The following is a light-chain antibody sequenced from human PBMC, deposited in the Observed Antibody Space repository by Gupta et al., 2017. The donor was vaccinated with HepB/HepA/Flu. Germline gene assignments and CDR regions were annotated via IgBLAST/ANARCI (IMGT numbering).Light chain of an antibody. V-gene: IGLV1-47*01. CDR2: RNS. Sequence: QSVLTQPPSASGTPGQRVTIFCSGSTSNIESNYVSWYQQLPGTAPNLILYRNSQRPSGVPDRFSGSKSGTSATLAISGLRSEDEGEYYCEAWDGSLSGLYVFGTGTKVTVL. J-gene: IGLJ1*01. CDR3: EAWDGSLSGLYV. CDR1: TSNIESNY.